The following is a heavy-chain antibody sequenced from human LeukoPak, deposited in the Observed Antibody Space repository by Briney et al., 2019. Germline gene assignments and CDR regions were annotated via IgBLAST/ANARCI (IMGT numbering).Heavy chain of an antibody. J-gene: IGHJ3*02. CDR1: GGTFSSYA. CDR2: IIPIFGTA. CDR3: ARSYCGSTSCHRVDAFDI. D-gene: IGHD2-2*01. Sequence: SVKVSCKASGGTFSSYAISWVRQAPGQGLEWMGGIIPIFGTANYAQKFQGRVTITADESTSTAYMELSSLRSEDTAVYYCARSYCGSTSCHRVDAFDIWGQGTMVTVSS. V-gene: IGHV1-69*13.